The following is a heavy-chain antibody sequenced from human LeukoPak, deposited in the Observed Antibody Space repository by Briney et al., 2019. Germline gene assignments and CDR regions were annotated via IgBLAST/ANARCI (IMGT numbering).Heavy chain of an antibody. Sequence: GGSLRLSCAGSGFTFRNYAMTWGRQAPGKGLEWVSALTGSGDNTYYADSVKGRFTISRDNSKNTLFLQTTSLRAEDTALYYCARIHDYSNYFHWYFDLWGRGTLVTVSS. CDR3: ARIHDYSNYFHWYFDL. V-gene: IGHV3-23*01. CDR1: GFTFRNYA. D-gene: IGHD4-11*01. CDR2: LTGSGDNT. J-gene: IGHJ2*01.